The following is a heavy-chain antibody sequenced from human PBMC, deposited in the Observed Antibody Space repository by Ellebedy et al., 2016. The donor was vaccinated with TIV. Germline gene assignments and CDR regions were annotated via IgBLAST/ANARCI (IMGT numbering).Heavy chain of an antibody. CDR2: IYHSGST. CDR1: GDSISSYY. D-gene: IGHD2-21*02. Sequence: SETLSLTCTVSGDSISSYYWSWIRQPPGKGLEWIGSIYHSGSTYYNPSLKSRVTISVDTSKNQFSLKLTSVTAADTAVYYCARGGITYCGADCYSVDAYDVWGRGTLVTVSS. CDR3: ARGGITYCGADCYSVDAYDV. J-gene: IGHJ3*01. V-gene: IGHV4-38-2*02.